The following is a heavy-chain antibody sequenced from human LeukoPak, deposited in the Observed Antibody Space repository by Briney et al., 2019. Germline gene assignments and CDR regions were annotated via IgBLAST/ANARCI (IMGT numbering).Heavy chain of an antibody. CDR2: IRYDGSNK. CDR1: GFTFSSYG. J-gene: IGHJ4*02. D-gene: IGHD2-2*01. CDR3: ENGEPAAETLGNFDY. Sequence: PGGSLRLSCAASGFTFSSYGMHWVRQAPGKGLEWVAFIRYDGSNKYYADSVKGRFTISRDNSKNTLYLQMNSLRAEDTAVYYCENGEPAAETLGNFDYWGQGTLVTVSS. V-gene: IGHV3-30*02.